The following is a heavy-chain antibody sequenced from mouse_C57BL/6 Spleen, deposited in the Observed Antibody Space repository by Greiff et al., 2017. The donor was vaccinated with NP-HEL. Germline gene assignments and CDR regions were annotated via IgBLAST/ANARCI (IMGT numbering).Heavy chain of an antibody. CDR2: IDPSDSYT. V-gene: IGHV1-69*01. D-gene: IGHD4-1*01. Sequence: VQLQQPGAELVMPGASVKLSCKASGYTFTSYWMHWVKQRPGQGLEWIGEIDPSDSYTNYNQKFKGKSTLTVDKSSSTAYMQLSSLTSEDSAVYYCARWRTGTGPFDYWGQGTTLTVSS. CDR3: ARWRTGTGPFDY. CDR1: GYTFTSYW. J-gene: IGHJ2*01.